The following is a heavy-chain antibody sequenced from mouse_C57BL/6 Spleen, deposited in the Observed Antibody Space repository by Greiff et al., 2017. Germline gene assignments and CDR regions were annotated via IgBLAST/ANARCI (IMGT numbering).Heavy chain of an antibody. D-gene: IGHD1-1*01. Sequence: QVQLQQSGAELVKPGASVKISCKASGYAFSSYWMNWVKQRPGKGLEWIGQIDPGDGDTNYNGKFKGKATLTADKSSSTAYMQLSSLTSEDSAVYFCARSGRRPVEGGFDYWGQGTTLTVSS. CDR2: IDPGDGDT. CDR3: ARSGRRPVEGGFDY. J-gene: IGHJ2*01. CDR1: GYAFSSYW. V-gene: IGHV1-80*01.